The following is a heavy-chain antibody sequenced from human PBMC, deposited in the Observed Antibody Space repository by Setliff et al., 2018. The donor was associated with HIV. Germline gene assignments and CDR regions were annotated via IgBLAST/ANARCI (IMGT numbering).Heavy chain of an antibody. CDR3: AVTIFGVVTQGYFQH. CDR2: INTGNGNT. D-gene: IGHD3-3*01. Sequence: ASVKVSCKASGYTFTGYYIHWVRQAPGQGLEWMGRINTGNGNTKYSQKFQGRVTITRDTSASTVYMHMSSLRSEDTAVYYCAVTIFGVVTQGYFQHWGQGTLVTVSS. J-gene: IGHJ1*01. V-gene: IGHV1-3*04. CDR1: GYTFTGYY.